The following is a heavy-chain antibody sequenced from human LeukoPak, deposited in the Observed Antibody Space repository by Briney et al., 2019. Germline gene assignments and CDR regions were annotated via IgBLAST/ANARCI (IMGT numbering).Heavy chain of an antibody. CDR3: AKDLLAAGAQTWDY. Sequence: GGSLRLSCAASGFTFNNYVMHWVRQAPGKGLEYVSAISSSGGSTYYANSVKGRFTISRDNSKNTLYLQMNSLRAEDTAVYYCAKDLLAAGAQTWDYWGQGTLVTVSS. CDR1: GFTFNNYV. J-gene: IGHJ4*02. D-gene: IGHD6-13*01. CDR2: ISSSGGST. V-gene: IGHV3-64*01.